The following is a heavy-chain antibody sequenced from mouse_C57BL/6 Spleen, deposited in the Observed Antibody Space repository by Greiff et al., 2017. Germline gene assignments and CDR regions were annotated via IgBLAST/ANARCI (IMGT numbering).Heavy chain of an antibody. D-gene: IGHD1-1*01. CDR3: ARPPYSGSSYYCDY. Sequence: VQLQQSVAELVRPGASVKLSCTASGFNIKNTYMHWVKQRPEQGLGWIRRIDPANGHPKYAPKCQGKATITADTSSITAYLQLSSLTSEDTAIDYCARPPYSGSSYYCDYWGQGTTLTVSS. J-gene: IGHJ2*01. V-gene: IGHV14-3*01. CDR2: IDPANGHP. CDR1: GFNIKNTY.